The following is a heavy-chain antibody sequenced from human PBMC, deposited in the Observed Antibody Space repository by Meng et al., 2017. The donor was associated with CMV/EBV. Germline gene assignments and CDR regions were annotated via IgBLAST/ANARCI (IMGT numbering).Heavy chain of an antibody. Sequence: SETLSLTCTVSGGSINTYYWNWIRQPPGKGLEWIGYVYYNGSTNYSPSLKSRVTISVDTSKNQFSLKLSSATAADTAVYFCARDSTSRGFYYYGMNVWGQGTTVTVSS. CDR1: GGSINTYY. D-gene: IGHD3-10*01. CDR3: ARDSTSRGFYYYGMNV. V-gene: IGHV4-59*01. CDR2: VYYNGST. J-gene: IGHJ6*02.